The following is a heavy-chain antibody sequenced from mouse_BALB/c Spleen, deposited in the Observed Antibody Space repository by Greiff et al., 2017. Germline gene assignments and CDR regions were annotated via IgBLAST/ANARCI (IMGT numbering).Heavy chain of an antibody. D-gene: IGHD2-2*01. CDR2: IYPGDGDT. Sequence: VQVVESGAELARPGASVKLSCKASGYTFTSYWMQWVKQRPGQGLEWIGAIYPGDGDTRYTQKFKGKATLTADKSSSTAYMQLSSLASEDSAVYYCASGGSRYGYDVGFAYWGQGTLVTVSA. CDR3: ASGGSRYGYDVGFAY. V-gene: IGHV1-87*01. J-gene: IGHJ3*01. CDR1: GYTFTSYW.